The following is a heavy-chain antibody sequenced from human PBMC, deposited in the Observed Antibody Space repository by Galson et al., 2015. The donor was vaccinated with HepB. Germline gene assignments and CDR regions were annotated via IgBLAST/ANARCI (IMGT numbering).Heavy chain of an antibody. CDR3: AREGPDSFSSSWSFFDY. J-gene: IGHJ4*02. Sequence: SVKVSCKASGGTFSSYAISWVRQAPGQGLEWMGGIIPIFGTANYAQKFQGRVTITADESTSTAYMELSSLRSEDTAVYYCAREGPDSFSSSWSFFDYWGQGTLVTVSS. CDR1: GGTFSSYA. CDR2: IIPIFGTA. V-gene: IGHV1-69*13. D-gene: IGHD6-13*01.